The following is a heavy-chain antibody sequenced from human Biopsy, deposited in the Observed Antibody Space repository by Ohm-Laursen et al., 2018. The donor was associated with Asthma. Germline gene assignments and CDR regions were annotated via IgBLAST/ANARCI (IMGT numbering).Heavy chain of an antibody. J-gene: IGHJ4*02. Sequence: SSVKVSCKPSGYTFIGYHIHWVRQAPGQGLEWMGGIIPIFGTPSYAQSFQSRLTITADDSTSTVYMELSSLRSEDTAMYYCARSYCGGDCFSPFDYWGQGTLVTVSS. V-gene: IGHV1-69*01. CDR2: IIPIFGTP. CDR3: ARSYCGGDCFSPFDY. D-gene: IGHD2-21*01. CDR1: GYTFIGYH.